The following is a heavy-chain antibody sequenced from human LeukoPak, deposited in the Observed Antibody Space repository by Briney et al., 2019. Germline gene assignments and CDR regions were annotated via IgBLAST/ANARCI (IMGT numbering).Heavy chain of an antibody. CDR2: IYTSGST. Sequence: PSETLSLTCTVSGGSISSYYWSWIRQPAGKGLEWIGRIYTSGSTNYNPSLKSRVTMSVDTSKNQFSLKLSSVTAADTAVYYCASSSWSRSYYYYYMDVWGKGTTVTVSS. CDR3: ASSSWSRSYYYYYMDV. J-gene: IGHJ6*03. CDR1: GGSISSYY. D-gene: IGHD6-13*01. V-gene: IGHV4-4*07.